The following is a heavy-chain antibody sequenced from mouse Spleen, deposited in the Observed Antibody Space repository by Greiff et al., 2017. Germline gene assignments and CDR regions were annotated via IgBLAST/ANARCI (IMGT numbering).Heavy chain of an antibody. Sequence: VKLVESGAELVKPGASVKLSCKASGYTFTSYYMYWVKQRPGQGLEWIGEINPSNGGTNFNEKFKSKATLTVDKSSSTAYMQLSSLTSEDSAVYYCTLITTVVAENWYFDVWGAGTTVTVSS. J-gene: IGHJ1*01. V-gene: IGHV1S81*02. CDR2: INPSNGGT. CDR1: GYTFTSYY. D-gene: IGHD1-1*01. CDR3: TLITTVVAENWYFDV.